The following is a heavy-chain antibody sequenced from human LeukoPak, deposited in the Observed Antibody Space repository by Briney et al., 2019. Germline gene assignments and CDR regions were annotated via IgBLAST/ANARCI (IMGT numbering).Heavy chain of an antibody. Sequence: SETLSLTCAVYGGSFSGYYWSWIRQPPGKGLEWIGEINHSGSTNYNPSLKSRVTISVDTPKNQFSLKLSSVTAADTAVYYCARGLGYYGSGSYYNVRRGYYYGMDVWGQGTTVTVSS. CDR2: INHSGST. J-gene: IGHJ6*02. CDR1: GGSFSGYY. D-gene: IGHD3-10*01. CDR3: ARGLGYYGSGSYYNVRRGYYYGMDV. V-gene: IGHV4-34*01.